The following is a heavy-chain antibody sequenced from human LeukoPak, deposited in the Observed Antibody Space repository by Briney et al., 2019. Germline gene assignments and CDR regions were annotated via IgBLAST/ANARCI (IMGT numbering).Heavy chain of an antibody. V-gene: IGHV1-3*01. CDR1: GYTFTSYA. J-gene: IGHJ5*02. CDR3: ARVPRLSSGYFINWFDP. D-gene: IGHD3-22*01. Sequence: WASVKVSCKASGYTFTSYAMHWVRQAPGQRLEWMGWINAGNGNTKYSQKFQGRVTITRDTSASTAYMELSSLRSEDTAVYYCARVPRLSSGYFINWFDPWGQGTLVTVSS. CDR2: INAGNGNT.